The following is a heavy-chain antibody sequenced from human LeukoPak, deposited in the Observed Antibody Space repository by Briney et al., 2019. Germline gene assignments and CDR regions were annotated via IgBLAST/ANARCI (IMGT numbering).Heavy chain of an antibody. J-gene: IGHJ4*02. CDR1: GFTFSNAW. Sequence: GGSLRLSCAASGFTFSNAWMSWVRQAPGKGLEWVGRIKSKTDGGTTDYAAPVKGRFTISRDDSKNTLYLQMNSLKTEDTAVYYCTARSGSYYYSYYFDYWGQGTLVNVSS. CDR3: TARSGSYYYSYYFDY. D-gene: IGHD1-26*01. CDR2: IKSKTDGGTT. V-gene: IGHV3-15*01.